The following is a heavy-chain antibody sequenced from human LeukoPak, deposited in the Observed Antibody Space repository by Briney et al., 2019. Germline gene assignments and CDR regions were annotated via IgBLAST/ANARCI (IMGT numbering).Heavy chain of an antibody. CDR1: GYTFTGYY. CDR2: INPNSGGT. V-gene: IGHV1-2*02. CDR3: ARDITSPYDSSGSFDY. Sequence: ASVKVSCKGSGYTFTGYYMHWVRQAPGQGLERMGWINPNSGGTNYAQKFQGRVTMTRDTSISTAYMELSRLRSDDTAVYYCARDITSPYDSSGSFDYWGQGTLVTVSS. J-gene: IGHJ4*02. D-gene: IGHD3-22*01.